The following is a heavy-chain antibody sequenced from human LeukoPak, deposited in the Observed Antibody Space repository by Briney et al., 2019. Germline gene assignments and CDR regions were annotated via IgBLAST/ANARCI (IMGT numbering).Heavy chain of an antibody. CDR2: TKTDGSIT. V-gene: IGHV3-74*01. J-gene: IGHJ6*03. CDR3: AKDLAAYSSSSFDYYYYYMDV. CDR1: GFSFSVYW. D-gene: IGHD6-6*01. Sequence: PGGSLRLSCAASGFSFSVYWMHWVRQAPGKGPVWVSRTKTDGSITDYADFVKGRFTISRDNAKNTLYLQMNSLRAEDTAVYYCAKDLAAYSSSSFDYYYYYMDVWGKGTTVTVSS.